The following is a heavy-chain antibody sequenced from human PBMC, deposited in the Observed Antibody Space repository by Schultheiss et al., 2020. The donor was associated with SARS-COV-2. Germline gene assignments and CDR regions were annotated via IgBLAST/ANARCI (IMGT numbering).Heavy chain of an antibody. Sequence: ASVKVSCKASGYTFTSYVMNWVRQAPGQGLEWMGWINTNTGNPTYAQGFTGRFVFSLDTSVSTAYLQICRLKAEDTAVYYCARDYDFWSGYYFYYGMDVWGQGTTVTVSS. D-gene: IGHD3-3*01. V-gene: IGHV7-4-1*01. CDR3: ARDYDFWSGYYFYYGMDV. J-gene: IGHJ6*02. CDR2: INTNTGNP. CDR1: GYTFTSYV.